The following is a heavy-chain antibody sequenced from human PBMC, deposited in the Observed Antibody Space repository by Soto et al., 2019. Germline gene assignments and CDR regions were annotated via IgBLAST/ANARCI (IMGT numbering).Heavy chain of an antibody. J-gene: IGHJ4*02. CDR1: GYTFTSYD. Sequence: QVQLVQSGAEVKKPGASVKVSCKASGYTFTSYDINWVRQTTGQGLEWMGWMNPNSGNTGYAQKFQGRVTMTRNTSISTAYMELSSLRSEDTAVYYCARGGRALYWGYSGYDLGFDYWGQGTLVTVSS. CDR2: MNPNSGNT. D-gene: IGHD5-12*01. CDR3: ARGGRALYWGYSGYDLGFDY. V-gene: IGHV1-8*01.